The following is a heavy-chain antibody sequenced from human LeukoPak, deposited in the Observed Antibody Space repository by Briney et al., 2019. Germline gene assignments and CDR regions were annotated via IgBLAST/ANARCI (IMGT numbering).Heavy chain of an antibody. CDR2: IKQDGSEK. D-gene: IGHD3-10*01. Sequence: GRSLRLSCAASGFTFSSYWMSWVSQPPGKWLEWVANIKQDGSEKYYVDSVKGRFTIARDNAKNSLYLQMNSLRAEDTAVHYCARDFTITMVPRGGQGTLVTVSS. J-gene: IGHJ4*02. V-gene: IGHV3-7*01. CDR1: GFTFSSYW. CDR3: ARDFTITMVPR.